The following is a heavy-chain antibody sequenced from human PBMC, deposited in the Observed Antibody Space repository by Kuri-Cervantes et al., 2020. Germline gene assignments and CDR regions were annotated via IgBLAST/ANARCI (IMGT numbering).Heavy chain of an antibody. D-gene: IGHD3-22*01. Sequence: SETLSLTCTVSGGSISSGGYYWSWIRQHPGKGLEWIGYIYYSGSTYYNPSLKSRVTISVDTSKNQLSLKLSSVTAADTAVYYCAGERSYYDSSGYYVDYWGQGTLVTVSS. CDR2: IYYSGST. CDR3: AGERSYYDSSGYYVDY. CDR1: GGSISSGGYY. J-gene: IGHJ4*02. V-gene: IGHV4-31*03.